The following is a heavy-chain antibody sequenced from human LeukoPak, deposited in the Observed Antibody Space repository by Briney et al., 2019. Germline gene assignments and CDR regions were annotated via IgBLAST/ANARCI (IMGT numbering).Heavy chain of an antibody. J-gene: IGHJ1*01. Sequence: PGGSLRLSCAASGFTFSRYEMNWVRQAPGRGLEWVSTISGSGGDTFYADSVRGRFTISRDNSKSTLYLQMNSLRADDTAVYYCAKDAKKLNIVVVSATRYFQEWGQGTLVTVSS. D-gene: IGHD2-21*02. CDR2: ISGSGGDT. V-gene: IGHV3-23*01. CDR3: AKDAKKLNIVVVSATRYFQE. CDR1: GFTFSRYE.